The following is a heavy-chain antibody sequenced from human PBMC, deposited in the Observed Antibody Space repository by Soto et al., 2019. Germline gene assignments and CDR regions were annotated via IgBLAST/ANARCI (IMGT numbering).Heavy chain of an antibody. CDR2: ISGSGGST. Sequence: GGSLRLSCAASGFTFNDYWMHWVRQAPGKGLVWVSAISGSGGSTYYADSVKGRFTISRDNSKNTLYLQMNSLRAEDTAVYYCAKALYYDFWSGYPLRYYFDYWGQGTLVNVSS. J-gene: IGHJ4*02. CDR1: GFTFNDYW. V-gene: IGHV3-23*01. CDR3: AKALYYDFWSGYPLRYYFDY. D-gene: IGHD3-3*01.